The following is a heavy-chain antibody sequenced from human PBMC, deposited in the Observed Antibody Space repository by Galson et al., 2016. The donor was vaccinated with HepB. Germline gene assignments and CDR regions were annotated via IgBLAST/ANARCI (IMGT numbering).Heavy chain of an antibody. D-gene: IGHD1-26*01. Sequence: SVKVSCKVSGYTFTTYAISWVRQAPGQGLEWMGWINTYNTNTNFAQKLQGRVTMTTDTSTSTAYMELRSMRSADTAVYYCATVGRSGSYHFDYWGQGTLVTVSS. J-gene: IGHJ4*02. CDR2: INTYNTNT. CDR1: GYTFTTYA. CDR3: ATVGRSGSYHFDY. V-gene: IGHV1-18*04.